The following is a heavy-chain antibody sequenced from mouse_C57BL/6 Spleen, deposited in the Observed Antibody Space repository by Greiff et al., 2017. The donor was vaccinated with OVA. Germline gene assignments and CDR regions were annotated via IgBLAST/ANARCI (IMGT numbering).Heavy chain of an antibody. Sequence: QVQLQQPGAELVKPGASVKLSCKASGYTFNSYWMHWVKQRPGQGLEWIGMIHPNSGSTNYNEKFKSKATLTVDKSSSTAYMQLSSLTSEDSAVYYGARDSSCYARNAYGGQGTLVTVSA. CDR3: ARDSSCYARNAY. D-gene: IGHD3-2*02. CDR1: GYTFNSYW. J-gene: IGHJ3*01. CDR2: IHPNSGST. V-gene: IGHV1-64*01.